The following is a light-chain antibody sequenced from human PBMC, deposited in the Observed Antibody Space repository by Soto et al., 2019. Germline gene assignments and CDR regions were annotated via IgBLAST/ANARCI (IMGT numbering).Light chain of an antibody. V-gene: IGKV3-20*01. J-gene: IGKJ4*01. CDR2: GAS. CDR3: QQYRSSLLT. Sequence: EIVLTQSPGTLSLSPGERASLSCRASQSVSSEKLAWYQQKPGQAPRLLIFGASGRATGIPERFSGSGSGTDFSLTISRLEPEDSALYYCQQYRSSLLTFGGGIKADIK. CDR1: QSVSSEK.